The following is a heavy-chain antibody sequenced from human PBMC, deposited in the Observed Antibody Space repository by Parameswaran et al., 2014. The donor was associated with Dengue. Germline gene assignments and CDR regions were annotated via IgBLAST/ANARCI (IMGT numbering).Heavy chain of an antibody. CDR2: IYYSGST. V-gene: IGHV4-31*02. CDR3: ARVKGRTNYYGSGSYKHWFDP. D-gene: IGHD3-10*01. J-gene: IGHJ5*02. Sequence: WIRQPPGKGLEWIGYIYYSGSTYYNPSLKSRVTISVDTSKNQFSLKLSSVTAADTAVYYCARVKGRTNYYGSGSYKHWFDPWGQGTLVTVSS.